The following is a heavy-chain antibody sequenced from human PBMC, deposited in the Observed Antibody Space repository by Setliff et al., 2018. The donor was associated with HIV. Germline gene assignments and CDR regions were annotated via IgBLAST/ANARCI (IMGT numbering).Heavy chain of an antibody. D-gene: IGHD3-10*01. Sequence: ASVKVSCKASGYSFITYGITWVRQAPGRGLEWMRGIIPVLGLSYYAQNFQGRVTITADESTSTAYMELSSLRSEDTAVYYCARSYYGSGISLDAFDIWGQGTMVTVSS. CDR2: IIPVLGLS. J-gene: IGHJ3*02. V-gene: IGHV1-69*10. CDR3: ARSYYGSGISLDAFDI. CDR1: GYSFITYG.